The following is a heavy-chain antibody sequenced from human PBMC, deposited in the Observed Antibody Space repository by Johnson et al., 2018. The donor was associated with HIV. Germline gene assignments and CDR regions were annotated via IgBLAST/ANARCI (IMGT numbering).Heavy chain of an antibody. D-gene: IGHD6-13*01. Sequence: QVQLVESGGGVVQPGRSLRLSCAASGFTFSDYGMAWVRQAPGKGLEWVTVISFSGVKKYYADSVKGRFTLSRDNSKNTLYLQMNSLKADDTAIYCCAKDEEGYSSAWSAGTAFDIWGQGTMVTVSS. J-gene: IGHJ3*02. CDR1: GFTFSDYG. CDR3: AKDEEGYSSAWSAGTAFDI. CDR2: ISFSGVKK. V-gene: IGHV3-30*18.